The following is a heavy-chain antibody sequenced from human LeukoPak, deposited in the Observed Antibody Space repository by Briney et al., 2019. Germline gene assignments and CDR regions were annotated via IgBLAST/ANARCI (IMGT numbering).Heavy chain of an antibody. CDR3: TRKQWEEYYFDS. CDR2: ISATGNT. J-gene: IGHJ4*02. Sequence: PSETLSLTCTVSGDSITNDNHYWSWIRQPAGKGLEWIGRISATGNTNYNPSLKSRVTISADTSKNQFSLRLSSVTAADTAVYYCTRKQWEEYYFDSWGQGTLVTVSS. CDR1: GDSITNDNHY. V-gene: IGHV4-61*02. D-gene: IGHD1-26*01.